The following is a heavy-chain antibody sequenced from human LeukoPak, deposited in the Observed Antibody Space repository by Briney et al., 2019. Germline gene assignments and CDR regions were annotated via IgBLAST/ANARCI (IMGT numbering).Heavy chain of an antibody. Sequence: GGSLRLSCAASGFTVSSNYMSWVRQAPGKGLEWVSVIYSGGSTYYADSVNGRFTISRDNSKNTLYLQMNSLRAEDTAVYFCARERGYSYDIWGQGTMVTVSS. J-gene: IGHJ3*02. CDR2: IYSGGST. CDR3: ARERGYSYDI. D-gene: IGHD3-22*01. V-gene: IGHV3-53*01. CDR1: GFTVSSNY.